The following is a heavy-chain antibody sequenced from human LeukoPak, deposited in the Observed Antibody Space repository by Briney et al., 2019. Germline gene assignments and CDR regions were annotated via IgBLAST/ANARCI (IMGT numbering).Heavy chain of an antibody. J-gene: IGHJ4*02. CDR3: ARVITEGILDY. Sequence: SETLSLTCTVSGGSISSYYWSWIRQPPGKGLEWIGYIYYSGSTNYNPSLKSRVTISVDTSKNQFSLKLSSVTAADTAVYYCARVITEGILDYWGQGTLVTVSS. V-gene: IGHV4-59*01. CDR1: GGSISSYY. CDR2: IYYSGST. D-gene: IGHD3-22*01.